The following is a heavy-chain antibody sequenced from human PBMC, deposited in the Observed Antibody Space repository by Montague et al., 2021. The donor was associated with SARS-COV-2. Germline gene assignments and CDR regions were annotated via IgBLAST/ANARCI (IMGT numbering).Heavy chain of an antibody. D-gene: IGHD6-6*01. CDR3: ARDLNEYSSSGGFDY. J-gene: IGHJ4*02. CDR2: IYYSGST. V-gene: IGHV4-39*07. CDR1: GGSISSSSYY. Sequence: SETLSLTCTVSGGSISSSSYYWGWIRQPPGKGLEWIGSIYYSGSTYYNPSLKSRVTISVDTSKNQFSLKLSSVTAADTAVYYCARDLNEYSSSGGFDYWGQGPLVPVSP.